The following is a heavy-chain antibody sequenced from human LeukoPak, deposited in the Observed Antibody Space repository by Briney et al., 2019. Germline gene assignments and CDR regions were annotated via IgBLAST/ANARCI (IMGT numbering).Heavy chain of an antibody. CDR2: INPGDSET. D-gene: IGHD3-10*01. V-gene: IGHV5-51*01. Sequence: GESLKISCKGSGYSFTTYWIGWVRQLPGKGLEWMGIINPGDSETGYSPPFQGQVTISADKSISTAYLQWSSLKASDTAMYYCARQPGAGWFDPWGQGTLVTVSS. CDR1: GYSFTTYW. CDR3: ARQPGAGWFDP. J-gene: IGHJ5*02.